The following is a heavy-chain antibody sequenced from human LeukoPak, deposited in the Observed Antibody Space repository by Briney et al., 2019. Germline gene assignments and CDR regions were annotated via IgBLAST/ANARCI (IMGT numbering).Heavy chain of an antibody. CDR2: LYSSGST. J-gene: IGHJ4*02. D-gene: IGHD1-26*01. CDR1: GGSISSYH. V-gene: IGHV4-4*07. Sequence: PETLSLTCTVSGGSISSYHWTWIRQPAGKGLEWIGRLYSSGSTNYNPSLKSRVTISVDTSKNQFSLKLSSVTAADTAVYYCATTTIRLGYWGQGTLVTVSS. CDR3: ATTTIRLGY.